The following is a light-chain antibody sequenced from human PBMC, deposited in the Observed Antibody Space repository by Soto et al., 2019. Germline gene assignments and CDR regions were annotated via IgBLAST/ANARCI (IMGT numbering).Light chain of an antibody. CDR1: SSDVGGYHY. V-gene: IGLV2-14*01. J-gene: IGLJ1*01. CDR2: DVS. CDR3: SSYTSSSTLV. Sequence: QSALTQPASVSGSPGQSITISCTGTSSDVGGYHYVSWYQQHPGKAPKLMIYDVSNRPSGVSNRFSGSKSGNTASLTISGLQAKDEADYYCSSYTSSSTLVFGTGTKLTVL.